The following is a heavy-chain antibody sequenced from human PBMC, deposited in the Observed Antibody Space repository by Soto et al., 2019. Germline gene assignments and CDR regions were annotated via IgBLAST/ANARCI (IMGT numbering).Heavy chain of an antibody. J-gene: IGHJ4*02. CDR1: GFTFSNYG. Sequence: QVQLVESGGGVVQPGRSLRVSCAASGFTFSNYGIHWVHQAPGKGLEWVAVISYDGSDEYYADSVKGRFTMSRDNSKNTLYLQMNSLRAEDTAVYYCANLGSGSYEHWGQGTLVTVSS. CDR2: ISYDGSDE. D-gene: IGHD1-26*01. CDR3: ANLGSGSYEH. V-gene: IGHV3-30*18.